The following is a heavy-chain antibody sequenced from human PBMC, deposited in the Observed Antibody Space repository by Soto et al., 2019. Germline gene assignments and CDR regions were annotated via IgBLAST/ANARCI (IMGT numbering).Heavy chain of an antibody. V-gene: IGHV5-51*01. Sequence: GESLKISCKGSGYSFTSYWIGWVRQMPGKGLEWMGIIYPGDSDTRYSPSFQGQATISADKSISTAYLQWSSLKASDTAMYYCARERYSSSWYQVSYGMDVWGQGTTVTVSS. CDR2: IYPGDSDT. D-gene: IGHD6-13*01. J-gene: IGHJ6*02. CDR1: GYSFTSYW. CDR3: ARERYSSSWYQVSYGMDV.